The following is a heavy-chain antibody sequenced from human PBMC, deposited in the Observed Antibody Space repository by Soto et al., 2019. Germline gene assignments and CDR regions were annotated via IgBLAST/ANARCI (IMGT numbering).Heavy chain of an antibody. CDR1: GFTFSGSA. D-gene: IGHD4-17*01. V-gene: IGHV3-73*01. CDR3: TRFIDYGDYPLWNYYYMDV. CDR2: IRSKANSYAT. J-gene: IGHJ6*03. Sequence: GGSLRLSCAASGFTFSGSAMHWVRQASGKGLEWVGRIRSKANSYATAYAASVKGRFTISRDDSKNTAYLQMNSLKTEDTAVYYCTRFIDYGDYPLWNYYYMDVWGKGTTVTVSS.